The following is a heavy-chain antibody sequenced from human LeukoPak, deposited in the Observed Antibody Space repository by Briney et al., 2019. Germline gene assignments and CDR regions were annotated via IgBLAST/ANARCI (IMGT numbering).Heavy chain of an antibody. CDR2: IYYSGST. CDR3: ARGARLLIDY. V-gene: IGHV4-59*01. Sequence: SETLSLTCTVSGGSISSYYWSWIRQPRGKGLEWIGYIYYSGSTNYNPSLKSRVTISVDTSKNQFSLKLSFVTAADTAVYYCARGARLLIDYWGQGTLVTVST. D-gene: IGHD1-26*01. CDR1: GGSISSYY. J-gene: IGHJ4*02.